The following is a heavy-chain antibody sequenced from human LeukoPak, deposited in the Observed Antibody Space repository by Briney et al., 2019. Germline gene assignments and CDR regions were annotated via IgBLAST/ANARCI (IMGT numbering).Heavy chain of an antibody. J-gene: IGHJ6*03. CDR1: GGSISRGTYY. V-gene: IGHV4-61*02. CDR3: ARSLPGIGYYMDV. CDR2: IYTSGST. Sequence: SETLSLTCTVSGGSISRGTYYWSWIRQPAGKGLEWIGRIYTSGSTNYNPSLKSRVTMSVDTSKNQFSLKLSSVTAADTAVYYCARSLPGIGYYMDVWGKGTTVTISS. D-gene: IGHD6-13*01.